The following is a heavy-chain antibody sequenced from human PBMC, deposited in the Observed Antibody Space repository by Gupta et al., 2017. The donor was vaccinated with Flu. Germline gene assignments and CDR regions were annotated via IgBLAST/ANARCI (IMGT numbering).Heavy chain of an antibody. J-gene: IGHJ5*02. CDR2: ISGSGGST. D-gene: IGHD3-3*01. CDR3: EKDLITIFGVAPMEP. CDR1: GFTFSSYA. Sequence: EVQLLESGGGVVHPGGSLRRPCSASGFTFSSYAMSWVRQAPGKGLEWVSAISGSGGSTYYADSVKGRFTIARDNSKNTLYLQMNSLRAEDTAVYYCEKDLITIFGVAPMEPWGQGTLVTVSA. V-gene: IGHV3-23*01.